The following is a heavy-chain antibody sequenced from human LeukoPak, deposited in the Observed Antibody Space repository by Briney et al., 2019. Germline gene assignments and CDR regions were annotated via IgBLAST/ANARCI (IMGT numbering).Heavy chain of an antibody. J-gene: IGHJ6*04. V-gene: IGHV1-69*06. D-gene: IGHD3-10*01. Sequence: GASVKVSCKASGGTFSSYAISWVRQAPGQGLEWMGGIIPIFGTANYAQKFQGRVTVTADKSTSTAYMELSSLRSEDTAVYYCARWGANMVWGVIFSYYGMDVWGKGTTVTVSS. CDR1: GGTFSSYA. CDR2: IIPIFGTA. CDR3: ARWGANMVWGVIFSYYGMDV.